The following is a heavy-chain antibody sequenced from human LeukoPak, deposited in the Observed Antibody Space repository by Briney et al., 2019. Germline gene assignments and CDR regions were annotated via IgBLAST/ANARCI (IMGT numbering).Heavy chain of an antibody. CDR1: GFTFTSYE. D-gene: IGHD3-22*01. V-gene: IGHV3-48*03. CDR3: ARAKLYYYDTSGYYSGFDY. J-gene: IGHJ4*02. CDR2: IISIGSTI. Sequence: PGGSLRLXCSASGFTFTSYEMNWVRQAPGKGLEWVSYIISIGSTIYYADSVKGRFTTSRDNAKKSLYMQMNSLRAEDTAVYYCARAKLYYYDTSGYYSGFDYWGQGTLVTVSS.